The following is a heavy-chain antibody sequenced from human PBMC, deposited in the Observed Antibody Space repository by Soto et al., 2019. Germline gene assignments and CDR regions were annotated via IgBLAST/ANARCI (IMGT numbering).Heavy chain of an antibody. CDR2: IYYSGKT. CDR1: GASITSTTYF. J-gene: IGHJ4*02. V-gene: IGHV4-39*01. CDR3: AKNLPRTGRFDY. Sequence: SETLSLTCTLSGASITSTTYFWAWIRKPPGKGLEWVGSIYYSGKTHCNPSLKSRVTISVDRSKNQFSLQMSSVTAADTAVYYCAKNLPRTGRFDYWGQGSLVTVSS.